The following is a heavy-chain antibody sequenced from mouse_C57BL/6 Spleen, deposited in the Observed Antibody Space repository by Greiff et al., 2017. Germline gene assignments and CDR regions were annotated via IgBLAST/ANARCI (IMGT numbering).Heavy chain of an antibody. D-gene: IGHD3-1*01. Sequence: QVQLQQSGPELVKPGASVKISCKASGYAFSSSWMNWVKQRPGKGLEWIGRIYPGDGDTNYTGKFKGKATLTADKSSSTAYMQLSSLTSEDSAVYFCARKGATDYYAMDYWGQGTSVTVSS. J-gene: IGHJ4*01. CDR3: ARKGATDYYAMDY. V-gene: IGHV1-82*01. CDR1: GYAFSSSW. CDR2: IYPGDGDT.